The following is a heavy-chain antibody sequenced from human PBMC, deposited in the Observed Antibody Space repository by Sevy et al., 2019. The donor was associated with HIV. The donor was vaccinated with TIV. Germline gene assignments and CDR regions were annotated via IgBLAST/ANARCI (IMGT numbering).Heavy chain of an antibody. J-gene: IGHJ4*02. CDR1: GFTFSSYA. D-gene: IGHD2-21*02. CDR3: ARVGVSYCTDDCYHRFDY. CDR2: ISYDGRDK. V-gene: IGHV3-30*09. Sequence: GGSLRLSCSASGFTFSSYALLWVRQAPGKGLEWVSLISYDGRDKYYSDSVKGQFAISRDESKTTLFLQMESLRTEDTAIYYCARVGVSYCTDDCYHRFDYWGRGTLVTVSS.